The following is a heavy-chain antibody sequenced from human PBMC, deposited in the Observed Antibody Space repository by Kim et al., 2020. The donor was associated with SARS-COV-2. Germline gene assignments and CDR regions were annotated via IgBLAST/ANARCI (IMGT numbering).Heavy chain of an antibody. CDR3: ARCENSSSWYPPYHNWFDP. V-gene: IGHV4-39*07. D-gene: IGHD6-13*01. J-gene: IGHJ5*02. Sequence: SRVTISVDTSKNQFSLKLSSVTAADTAVYYCARCENSSSWYPPYHNWFDPWGQGTLVTVSS.